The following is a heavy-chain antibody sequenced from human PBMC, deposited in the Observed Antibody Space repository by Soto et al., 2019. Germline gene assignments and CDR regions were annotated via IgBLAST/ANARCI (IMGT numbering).Heavy chain of an antibody. D-gene: IGHD6-19*01. CDR2: ISAYNGNT. V-gene: IGHV1-18*01. CDR3: ARGAGIAVAGTYYFDY. CDR1: GYTFTSYG. J-gene: IGHJ4*02. Sequence: GASVKVSCKASGYTFTSYGISWVRQAPGQGLEWMGWISAYNGNTNYAQKLQGRVTMTTDTSTSTAYMELSSLRSEDTAVYYCARGAGIAVAGTYYFDYWGQGTLVTVSS.